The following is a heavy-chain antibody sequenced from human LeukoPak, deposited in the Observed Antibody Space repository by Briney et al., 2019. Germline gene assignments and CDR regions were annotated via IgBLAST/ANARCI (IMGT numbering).Heavy chain of an antibody. J-gene: IGHJ4*02. D-gene: IGHD3-3*01. CDR1: GFTVSSNY. CDR3: TTGPPYYDFWSGYSDY. CDR2: IKSKTDGGTT. Sequence: GGSLRLSCAASGFTVSSNYMNWVRQAPGKGLEWVGRIKSKTDGGTTDYAAPVKGRFTISRDDSKNTLYLQMNSLKTEDTAVYYCTTGPPYYDFWSGYSDYWGQGTLVTVSS. V-gene: IGHV3-15*07.